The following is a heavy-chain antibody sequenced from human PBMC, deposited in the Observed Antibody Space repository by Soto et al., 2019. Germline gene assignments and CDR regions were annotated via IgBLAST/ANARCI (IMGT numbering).Heavy chain of an antibody. Sequence: SETLSLTCAVSGGSISSYYWSWIRQPPGKGLEWIGYIYYSGSTNYNPSLKSRVTISEDTSKNQFSLKLSSVTAADTAVYYCARGHDYGDYADYWGQGTLVTVSS. J-gene: IGHJ4*02. D-gene: IGHD4-17*01. CDR2: IYYSGST. CDR1: GGSISSYY. V-gene: IGHV4-59*01. CDR3: ARGHDYGDYADY.